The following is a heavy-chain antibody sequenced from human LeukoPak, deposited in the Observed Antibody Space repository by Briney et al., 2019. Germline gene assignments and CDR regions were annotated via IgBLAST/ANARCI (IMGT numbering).Heavy chain of an antibody. CDR3: ASFSGLDCSSTSCSPLEY. J-gene: IGHJ4*02. D-gene: IGHD2-2*01. Sequence: GASVKVSCKASGYTFTGYYMHWVRQAPGQGLEWMGWINPNSGGTNYAQKFQGRVTMTRDTSISTAYMELSRLRSDDTAVYYCASFSGLDCSSTSCSPLEYWGQGTLVTVSS. V-gene: IGHV1-2*02. CDR1: GYTFTGYY. CDR2: INPNSGGT.